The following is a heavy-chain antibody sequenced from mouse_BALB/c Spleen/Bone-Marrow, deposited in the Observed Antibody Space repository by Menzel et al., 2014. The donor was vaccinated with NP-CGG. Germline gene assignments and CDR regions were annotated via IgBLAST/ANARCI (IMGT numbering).Heavy chain of an antibody. V-gene: IGHV14-4*02. CDR3: DGNYYAMDY. J-gene: IGHJ4*01. D-gene: IGHD2-1*01. Sequence: VHVKQSGAELVRSGASVKLSCTASGFNIKGYYMHWVKQRPEQGLEWIGWIDPENGDAEYAPKFQGKATMTADTSSNTAYLQLSSLTSEDTAVFYCDGNYYAMDYWGQGTSVTVSS. CDR1: GFNIKGYY. CDR2: IDPENGDA.